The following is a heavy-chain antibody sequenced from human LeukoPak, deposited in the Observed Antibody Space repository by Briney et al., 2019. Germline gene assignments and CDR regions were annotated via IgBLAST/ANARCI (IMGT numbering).Heavy chain of an antibody. CDR2: IYYSGST. V-gene: IGHV4-39*01. J-gene: IGHJ4*02. CDR3: AKQFTYAGGSTY. D-gene: IGHD4-23*01. Sequence: PGGSLRLSCAASGFTFSDYYMSWIRQPPGKGLEWIGSIYYSGSTYYNPSLKSRVTIAADLSKNQYSLKLTSATASDTAVYYCAKQFTYAGGSTYWGQGTLVTVSS. CDR1: GFTFSDYY.